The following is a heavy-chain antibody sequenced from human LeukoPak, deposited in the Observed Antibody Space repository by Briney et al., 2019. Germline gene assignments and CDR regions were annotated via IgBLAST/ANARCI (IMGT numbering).Heavy chain of an antibody. CDR1: GYTFTSYD. V-gene: IGHV1-8*01. CDR3: ARDGELYSGSKGLFDI. D-gene: IGHD1-26*01. Sequence: ASVKVSCKASGYTFTSYDINWVRQATGQGLEWMGWMNPNSGNTNYAQKFQGRVTLTTDTSTSTAYMELRSLRSDDTAVYYCARDGELYSGSKGLFDIWGQGTMVTVSS. J-gene: IGHJ3*02. CDR2: MNPNSGNT.